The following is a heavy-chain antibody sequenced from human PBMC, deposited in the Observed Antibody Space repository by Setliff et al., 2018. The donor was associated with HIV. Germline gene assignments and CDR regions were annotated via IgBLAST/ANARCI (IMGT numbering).Heavy chain of an antibody. V-gene: IGHV4-34*01. CDR3: ARALANWVGRRAFDI. Sequence: SETLSLTCAVYDGSFSGYYWSWIRQPPGKGLEWNGEIDHSGSTNYNPSLKSRVTISVDTAKKQFSLRLSSVTAADTAVYFCARALANWVGRRAFDIWGQGTMVTVSS. D-gene: IGHD1-1*01. CDR2: IDHSGST. J-gene: IGHJ3*02. CDR1: DGSFSGYY.